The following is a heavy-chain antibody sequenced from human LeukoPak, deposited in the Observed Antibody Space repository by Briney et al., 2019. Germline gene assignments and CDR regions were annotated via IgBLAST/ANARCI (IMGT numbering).Heavy chain of an antibody. V-gene: IGHV4-34*01. Sequence: SETLSLTCAVYGGSFSGYYWSWIRQPPGKGLEWIGEINHSGSTNYNPSLKSRVTISVDTSKNQLSLKQSSVTAADTAVYYCARGPYCSSTSCYRANYYYMDVWGKGTTVTVSS. J-gene: IGHJ6*03. D-gene: IGHD2-2*01. CDR1: GGSFSGYY. CDR2: INHSGST. CDR3: ARGPYCSSTSCYRANYYYMDV.